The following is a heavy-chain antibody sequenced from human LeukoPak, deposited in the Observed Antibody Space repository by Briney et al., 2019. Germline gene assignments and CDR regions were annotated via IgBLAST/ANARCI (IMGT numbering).Heavy chain of an antibody. CDR2: IYPGDSDT. CDR3: ARLRGSGSYLVDY. J-gene: IGHJ4*02. CDR1: RYSFTSYW. D-gene: IGHD3-10*01. Sequence: GESLKISCKGSRYSFTSYWIGWVRQMPGRGLEWMGIIYPGDSDTRYSPSFQGQVTISADKYISTAYVQWSSLKVSDTAMYYCARLRGSGSYLVDYWGQGTLVTVSS. V-gene: IGHV5-51*01.